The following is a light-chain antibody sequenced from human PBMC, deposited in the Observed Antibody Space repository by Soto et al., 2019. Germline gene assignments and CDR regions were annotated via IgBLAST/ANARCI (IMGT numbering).Light chain of an antibody. CDR1: QSISSW. J-gene: IGKJ5*01. Sequence: DIQMTQSPSTLSASVGDRVTITCRASQSISSWLAWYQQKPGKAPKLLIYKASSLESGVSSRFSGSGSGTDFTLTISRLDPEDFAVYYCQQYGNSPITFGQGTRLEIK. V-gene: IGKV1-5*03. CDR2: KAS. CDR3: QQYGNSPIT.